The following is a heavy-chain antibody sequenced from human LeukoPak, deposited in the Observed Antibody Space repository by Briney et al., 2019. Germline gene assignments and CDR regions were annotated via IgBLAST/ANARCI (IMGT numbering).Heavy chain of an antibody. CDR3: ARAVADYYDSSGYLPIRYYYYMDV. J-gene: IGHJ6*03. Sequence: SVKVSCKASGGTFSSYAISWVRQAPGQGLEWMGGIIPIFGTANYAQKFQGRVTITADESTSTAYMELSSLRSEDTAVYYCARAVADYYDSSGYLPIRYYYYMDVWGKGTTVTVSS. D-gene: IGHD3-22*01. CDR2: IIPIFGTA. V-gene: IGHV1-69*13. CDR1: GGTFSSYA.